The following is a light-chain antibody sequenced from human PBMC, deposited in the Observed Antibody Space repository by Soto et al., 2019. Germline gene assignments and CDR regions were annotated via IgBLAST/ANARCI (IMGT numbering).Light chain of an antibody. V-gene: IGKV1-6*01. Sequence: AIQMTQSPSSLSASVGDRVTITCRASHDIRNHLAWYQQKPGTAPKVLISAASSLQTGVPSRFSGSGSGTDFTLTISSLQPEDFATYYCLQDFNFPFTFGQGTKLEVK. CDR1: HDIRNH. J-gene: IGKJ2*01. CDR3: LQDFNFPFT. CDR2: AAS.